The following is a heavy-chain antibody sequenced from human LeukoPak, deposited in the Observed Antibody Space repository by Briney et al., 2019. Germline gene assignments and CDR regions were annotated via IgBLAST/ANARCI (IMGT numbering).Heavy chain of an antibody. CDR2: IIPIFGTA. J-gene: IGHJ5*02. CDR1: GGTFSSYA. Sequence: ASVKVSCKASGGTFSSYAISWVRQAPGQGLEWMGGIIPIFGTAKYAQKFQGRVTITADESTSTAYMELSSLRSEDTAVYYCATRAWEGWFDPWGQGTLVTVSS. D-gene: IGHD1-26*01. CDR3: ATRAWEGWFDP. V-gene: IGHV1-69*13.